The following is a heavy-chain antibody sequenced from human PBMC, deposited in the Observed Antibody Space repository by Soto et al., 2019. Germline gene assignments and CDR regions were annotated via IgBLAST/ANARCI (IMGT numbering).Heavy chain of an antibody. CDR3: ARDFGDCSGGSCYSVAFDI. V-gene: IGHV3-21*01. CDR2: ISSSSSYI. CDR1: GFTFSSYS. D-gene: IGHD2-15*01. Sequence: PGGSLRLSCAASGFTFSSYSMNWVRQAPGKGLEWVSSISSSSSYIYYADSVKGRFTISRDNAKNSLYLQMNSLRAEDTAVYYCARDFGDCSGGSCYSVAFDIWGQRTMVTV. J-gene: IGHJ3*02.